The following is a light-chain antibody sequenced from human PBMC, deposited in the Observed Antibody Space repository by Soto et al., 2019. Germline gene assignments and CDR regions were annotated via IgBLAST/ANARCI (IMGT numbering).Light chain of an antibody. Sequence: DIVMTQSPDSLAVSLGERATINCKSSQSVLYRSNNQNYIAWYQQKPGQPPKRLIYWASTRKSGVPDRLSGSGSGADFTLSSSSLQAEYVAVYYCQQYYSTPRPWKFGQGTKVEIK. V-gene: IGKV4-1*01. CDR2: WAS. CDR3: QQYYSTPRPWK. J-gene: IGKJ1*01. CDR1: QSVLYRSNNQNY.